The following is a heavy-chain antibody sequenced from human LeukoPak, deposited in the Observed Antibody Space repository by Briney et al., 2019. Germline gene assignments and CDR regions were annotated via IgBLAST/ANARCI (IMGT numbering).Heavy chain of an antibody. CDR2: IYYSGST. CDR3: ARDTSGYYLYYYYGMDV. J-gene: IGHJ6*02. Sequence: PSETLSLTCTVSGGSIGSSSYYWGWIRQPPGKGLEWIGSIYYSGSTYYNPSLKSRVTISVDTSKNQFSLKLSSVTAADTAVYYCARDTSGYYLYYYYGMDVWGQGTTVTVSS. D-gene: IGHD3-3*01. V-gene: IGHV4-39*01. CDR1: GGSIGSSSYY.